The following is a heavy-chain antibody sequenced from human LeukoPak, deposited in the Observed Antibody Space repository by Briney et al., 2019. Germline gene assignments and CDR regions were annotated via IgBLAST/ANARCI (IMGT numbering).Heavy chain of an antibody. D-gene: IGHD3-10*01. V-gene: IGHV1-2*06. CDR1: GYTFTAYY. CDR2: INPNSGGT. J-gene: IGHJ4*02. Sequence: ASVKVSCKASGYTFTAYYMHWVRQAPGQGLEWMGRINPNSGGTNYAQKFQGRVTMTRDTSISTAYMELTRLRSDDTAVYYCATLWEASMVMKGNWGQGTLVTVSS. CDR3: ATLWEASMVMKGN.